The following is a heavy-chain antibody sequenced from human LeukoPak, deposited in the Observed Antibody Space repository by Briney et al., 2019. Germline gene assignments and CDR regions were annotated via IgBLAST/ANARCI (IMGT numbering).Heavy chain of an antibody. D-gene: IGHD6-13*01. V-gene: IGHV1-8*01. CDR1: GYTFTCYD. CDR3: ARVKSGIEAAGTNWFDP. J-gene: IGHJ5*02. CDR2: MNPNSGNT. Sequence: EASVKVSCKASGYTFTCYDINWVRQATGQGLEWMGWMNPNSGNTGYAQNFQGRVTMTRNTSISTAYMELSSLRSEDTAVYYCARVKSGIEAAGTNWFDPWGQGTLVTVSS.